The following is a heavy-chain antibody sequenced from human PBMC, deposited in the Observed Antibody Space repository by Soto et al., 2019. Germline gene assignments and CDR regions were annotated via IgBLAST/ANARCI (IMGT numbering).Heavy chain of an antibody. CDR1: GDTFSSYY. Sequence: ASVKVSCKASGDTFSSYYMHWVRHAPGQGLEWMGIIDPSGGSTRYAQKFQGRVTMTRDTSTSTVYMEVSSLRFEDTAVYYCASRQEYYYGMDVWGQGTTVTVSS. CDR2: IDPSGGST. V-gene: IGHV1-46*01. CDR3: ASRQEYYYGMDV. J-gene: IGHJ6*02.